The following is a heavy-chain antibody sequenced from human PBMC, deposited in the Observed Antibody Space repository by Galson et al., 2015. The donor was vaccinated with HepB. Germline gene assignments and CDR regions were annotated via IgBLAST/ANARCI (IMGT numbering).Heavy chain of an antibody. J-gene: IGHJ4*02. CDR2: ISGSGGGT. D-gene: IGHD6-19*01. V-gene: IGHV3-23*01. CDR3: AKTYHSDWYEFDY. Sequence: SLRLSCAASGFTFSNYAMNWVRQAPGKGLEWVSAISGSGGGTYYADSVKGRFTISRDNSKNTLRLQMNSLRAEDTAIYYCAKTYHSDWYEFDYWGQGTLVTVSS. CDR1: GFTFSNYA.